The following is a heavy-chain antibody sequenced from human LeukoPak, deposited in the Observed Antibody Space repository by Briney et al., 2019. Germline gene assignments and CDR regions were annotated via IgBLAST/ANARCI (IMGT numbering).Heavy chain of an antibody. D-gene: IGHD5-24*01. Sequence: GALRLSCAASGFTFSSYGMHWVRQAPGKGLEWVAVISYDGSNKYYADSVKGRFTISRDNSKNTLYLQMNSLRAEDTAVYYCARLDVDRYYYYGMDVWGQGPRSPSP. V-gene: IGHV3-30*03. CDR1: GFTFSSYG. J-gene: IGHJ6*02. CDR3: ARLDVDRYYYYGMDV. CDR2: ISYDGSNK.